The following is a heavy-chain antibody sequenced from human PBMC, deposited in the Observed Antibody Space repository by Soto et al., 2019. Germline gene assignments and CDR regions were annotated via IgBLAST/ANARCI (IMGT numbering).Heavy chain of an antibody. D-gene: IGHD6-6*01. V-gene: IGHV4-39*01. Sequence: PSETLSLTCTVSGGSISSSSYYWGWIRQPPGKGLEWIGSIYYSGSTYYNPSLKSRVTISVDTSKNQFSLKLSSVTAADTAVYYCAWIAARPRDYYGMDVWGQGTTVTVSS. CDR3: AWIAARPRDYYGMDV. J-gene: IGHJ6*02. CDR1: GGSISSSSYY. CDR2: IYYSGST.